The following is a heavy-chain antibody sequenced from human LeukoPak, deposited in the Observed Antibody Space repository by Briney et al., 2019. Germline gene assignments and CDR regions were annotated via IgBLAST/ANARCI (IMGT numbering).Heavy chain of an antibody. D-gene: IGHD5-12*01. CDR1: GYTFTGYY. Sequence: ASVKVSCKASGYTFTGYYMHWERQAPGQGLEWMGWINPNSGGTNYAQKFQGWVTMTRDTSISTAYMELSRLRSDDTAVYYCARGGWYSGYVGVDYWGQGTLVTVSS. V-gene: IGHV1-2*04. J-gene: IGHJ4*02. CDR2: INPNSGGT. CDR3: ARGGWYSGYVGVDY.